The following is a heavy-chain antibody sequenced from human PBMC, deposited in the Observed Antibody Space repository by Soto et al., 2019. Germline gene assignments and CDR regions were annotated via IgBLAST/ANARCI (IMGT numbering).Heavy chain of an antibody. CDR3: VGRFGGRLFDY. CDR2: IYSGGST. CDR1: GFTVSSNY. V-gene: IGHV3-53*01. J-gene: IGHJ4*02. D-gene: IGHD3-10*01. Sequence: GGSLRLSCAASGFTVSSNYMSWVRQAPGKGLEWVSVIYSGGSTYYADSVKGRFTISRDNSKNTLYLQMNSLRAEDTAVYYCVGRFGGRLFDYWGQGTLVTVSS.